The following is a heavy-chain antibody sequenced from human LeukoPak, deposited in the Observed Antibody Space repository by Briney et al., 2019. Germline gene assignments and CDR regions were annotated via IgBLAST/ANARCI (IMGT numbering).Heavy chain of an antibody. CDR3: CSHNWFDP. J-gene: IGHJ5*02. V-gene: IGHV3-21*01. CDR2: ISSSSSYI. Sequence: GGSLRLSCGASGFTFSSYSMTWVRQAPGKGLEWVSSISSSSSYIYYADSVKGRFTISRDNAKNSLYLQMNSLRAEDTAVYYCCSHNWFDPWGQGTLVTVSS. CDR1: GFTFSSYS.